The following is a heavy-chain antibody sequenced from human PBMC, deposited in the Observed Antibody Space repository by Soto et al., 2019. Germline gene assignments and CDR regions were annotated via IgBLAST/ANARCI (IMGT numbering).Heavy chain of an antibody. CDR1: GGSISSYY. Sequence: SETLSLTCTVSGGSISSYYWSWIRQPPGKGLEWIGYIYYSGSTNYNPSLKSRVTISVDTSKNQFSLKLSSVTAADTAVYYCARTGYYYCSGSYYYYYYFLDVWGKGTTVTVSS. V-gene: IGHV4-59*01. J-gene: IGHJ6*03. D-gene: IGHD3-10*01. CDR3: ARTGYYYCSGSYYYYYYFLDV. CDR2: IYYSGST.